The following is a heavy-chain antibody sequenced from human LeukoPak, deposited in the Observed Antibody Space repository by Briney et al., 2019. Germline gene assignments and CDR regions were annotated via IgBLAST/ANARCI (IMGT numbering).Heavy chain of an antibody. V-gene: IGHV3-74*01. J-gene: IGHJ4*02. Sequence: GGSLRLSCAASGFTLSGYWMHWVRQAPGKGLVWVSHINTDGSSTSYADSVKGRFTISRDNAKNTLYPQMNSLRAEDTAVYYCARERVGAINFDYWGQGTLVTVSS. CDR2: INTDGSST. CDR1: GFTLSGYW. CDR3: ARERVGAINFDY. D-gene: IGHD1-26*01.